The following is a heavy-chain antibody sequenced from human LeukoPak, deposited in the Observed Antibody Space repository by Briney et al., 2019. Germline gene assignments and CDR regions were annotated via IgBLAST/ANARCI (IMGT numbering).Heavy chain of an antibody. Sequence: ASVKVSCKASGYTFTGYYMHWVRQAPGQGLEWMGWINPNSGGTNYAQKFQGRVTMTRDTSISTAYMELSRLRSDDTAVYYCARADTIFGVVITSDSWFDPWGQGTLVTVSS. CDR3: ARADTIFGVVITSDSWFDP. CDR1: GYTFTGYY. V-gene: IGHV1-2*02. J-gene: IGHJ5*02. D-gene: IGHD3-3*01. CDR2: INPNSGGT.